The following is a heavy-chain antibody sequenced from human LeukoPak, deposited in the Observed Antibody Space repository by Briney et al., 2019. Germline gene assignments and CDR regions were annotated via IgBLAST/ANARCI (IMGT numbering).Heavy chain of an antibody. CDR1: GGSIGSYH. J-gene: IGHJ4*02. CDR2: AFYSGGT. V-gene: IGHV4-59*01. D-gene: IGHD3-16*01. CDR3: PAPFGGSGLSY. Sequence: PSETLSLTCTVSGGSIGSYHWNWIRQPPGKGLEWIGIAFYSGGTNYNPSLKSRVAISGDTSKNQFALKLSSVTAADTAVYYCPAPFGGSGLSYWGQGALVTAPS.